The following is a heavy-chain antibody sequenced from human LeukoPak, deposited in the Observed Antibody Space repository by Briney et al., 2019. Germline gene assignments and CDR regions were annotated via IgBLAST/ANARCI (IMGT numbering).Heavy chain of an antibody. CDR1: GYTLTELS. J-gene: IGHJ6*02. D-gene: IGHD3-22*01. V-gene: IGHV1-2*04. CDR2: INPNSGGT. Sequence: GASVKVSCKVSGYTLTELSMHWVRQAPGQGLEWMGWINPNSGGTNYAQKFQGWVTMTRDTSISTAYMELSRLRSDDTAVYYCARGYYDSHYGMDVWGQGTTVTVSS. CDR3: ARGYYDSHYGMDV.